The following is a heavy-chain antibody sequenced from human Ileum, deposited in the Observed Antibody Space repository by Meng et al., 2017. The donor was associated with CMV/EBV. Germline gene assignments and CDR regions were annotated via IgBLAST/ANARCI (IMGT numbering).Heavy chain of an antibody. CDR2: ISSSGNT. J-gene: IGHJ4*02. CDR3: ARGESRGYYYFDY. Sequence: HLQGLVPGRVSPSEPLSLSCTVSGDSISNYYGSWIRQPAGKKLEWIGRISSSGNTNYTPSLKSRVIMSLDTSNNQFFLKLTSVTAADTALYYCARGESRGYYYFDYWGQGILVTVSS. CDR1: GDSISNYY. V-gene: IGHV4-4*07. D-gene: IGHD3-22*01.